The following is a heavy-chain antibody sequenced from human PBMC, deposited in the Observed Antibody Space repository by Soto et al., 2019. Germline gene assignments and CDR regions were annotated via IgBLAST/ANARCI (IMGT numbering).Heavy chain of an antibody. D-gene: IGHD3-10*01. Sequence: GGSLRLSCAASGFTFSSYSMNWVRQAPGKGLEWVSSISSSSSYIYYADSVKGRFTISRDNAKNSLYLQMNSLRAEDTAVYYCARVYYYGSGSYPAPFDYWGQGTLVTVSS. CDR2: ISSSSSYI. V-gene: IGHV3-21*01. CDR1: GFTFSSYS. CDR3: ARVYYYGSGSYPAPFDY. J-gene: IGHJ4*02.